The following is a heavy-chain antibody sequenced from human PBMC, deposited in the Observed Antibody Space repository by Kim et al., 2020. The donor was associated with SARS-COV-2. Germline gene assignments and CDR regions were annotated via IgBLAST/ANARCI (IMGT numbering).Heavy chain of an antibody. J-gene: IGHJ2*01. Sequence: GGSLRLSCAASGFTFDDYAMHWVRQAPGKGLEWVSGISWNSGSIGYADSVKGRFTISRDNAKNSLYLQMNSLRAEDTALYYCAKAGEGITLVRGVIISPNWSFALWGRSTLVTVSS. CDR2: ISWNSGSI. CDR1: GFTFDDYA. D-gene: IGHD3-10*01. V-gene: IGHV3-9*01. CDR3: AKAGEGITLVRGVIISPNWSFAL.